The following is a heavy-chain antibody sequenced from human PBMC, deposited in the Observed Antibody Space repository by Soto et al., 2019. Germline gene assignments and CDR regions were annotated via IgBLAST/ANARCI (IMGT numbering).Heavy chain of an antibody. D-gene: IGHD6-13*01. V-gene: IGHV3-30*18. CDR2: ISYDGSNK. CDR3: AKALSGGSSYGMDV. Sequence: QVQLVESGGGVVQPGRSLRLSCAASGFTFSSYGMHWVRQAPGKGLEWVAVISYDGSNKYYADSVKGRFTISRDNSKNTVYLQMNSLRAEDTAVYYCAKALSGGSSYGMDVWGQGTTVTVSS. CDR1: GFTFSSYG. J-gene: IGHJ6*02.